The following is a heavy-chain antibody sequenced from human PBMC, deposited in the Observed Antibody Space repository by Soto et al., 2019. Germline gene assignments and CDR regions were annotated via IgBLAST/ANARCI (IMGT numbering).Heavy chain of an antibody. CDR2: IYHSGST. V-gene: IGHV4-4*02. CDR1: GGSISSSNW. Sequence: SETLSLTCAVSGGSISSSNWWSWVRQPPGKGLEWIGEIYHSGSTNYNPSLKSRVTISVDKSKNQFSLKLSSVTAADTAVYYCARGGYYGSGSWVFVDWLDPWGQGTLVTVSS. D-gene: IGHD3-10*01. J-gene: IGHJ5*02. CDR3: ARGGYYGSGSWVFVDWLDP.